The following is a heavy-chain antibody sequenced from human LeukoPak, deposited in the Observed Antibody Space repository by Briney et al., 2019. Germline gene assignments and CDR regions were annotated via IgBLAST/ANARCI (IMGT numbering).Heavy chain of an antibody. J-gene: IGHJ3*02. CDR1: GGSFSGYY. CDR2: INHSGST. D-gene: IGHD4-23*01. CDR3: ARVGNDAFDI. Sequence: SETLSLACAVYGGSFSGYYWSWIRQPPGKGLEWIGEINHSGSTNYNPSLKSRVTISVDTSKNQFSLKLSSVTAADTAVYYCARVGNDAFDIWGQGTMVTVSS. V-gene: IGHV4-34*01.